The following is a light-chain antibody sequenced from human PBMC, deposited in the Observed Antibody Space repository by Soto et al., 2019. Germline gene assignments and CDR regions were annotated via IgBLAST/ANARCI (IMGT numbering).Light chain of an antibody. CDR3: QQYGSSPT. CDR1: QSVSSSY. J-gene: IGKJ1*01. V-gene: IGKV3-20*01. Sequence: EIVLTQSPGTLSLSPGERATLSCRASQSVSSSYLAWYQQKPGQAPRLLTYGASSRATGIPDRFSGSGSGTDFTSAISRLEPEDFAVYYCQQYGSSPTFGQGTKVEIK. CDR2: GAS.